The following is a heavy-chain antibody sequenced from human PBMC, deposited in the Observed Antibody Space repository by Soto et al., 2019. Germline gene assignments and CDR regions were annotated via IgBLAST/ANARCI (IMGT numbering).Heavy chain of an antibody. V-gene: IGHV1-69*14. Sequence: QVPLVQSGAEVQKPGSSVNVSCKASGDTPSTYAISWVRQAPGQGLEWMGGIIPILGTPNYAQRFQGRITISADTSTRTTYMELNSVTSDDTAVFYCAILGLDVDSWGQGTLVIVSS. CDR1: GDTPSTYA. J-gene: IGHJ4*02. D-gene: IGHD3-16*01. CDR2: IIPILGTP. CDR3: AILGLDVDS.